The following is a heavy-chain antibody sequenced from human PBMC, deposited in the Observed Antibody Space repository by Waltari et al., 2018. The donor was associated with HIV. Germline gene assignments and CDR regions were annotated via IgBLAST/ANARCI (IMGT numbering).Heavy chain of an antibody. CDR2: VYSDGTT. Sequence: VRLVESGGALVRPGGALGLSCTASGFTGGNSSLHWVRHASGKGLEWVSTVYSDGTTVYADSVKGRFSTSRDTSKNILHLLMDSLRVDDTAVYYCAREVFYYDNSGHPGWFDPWGQGTLVAVSS. J-gene: IGHJ5*02. V-gene: IGHV3-66*01. CDR3: AREVFYYDNSGHPGWFDP. CDR1: GFTGGNSS. D-gene: IGHD3-22*01.